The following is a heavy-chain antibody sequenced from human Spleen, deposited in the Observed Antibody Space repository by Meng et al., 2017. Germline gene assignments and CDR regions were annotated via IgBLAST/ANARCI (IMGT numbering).Heavy chain of an antibody. CDR1: ADRFTSYG. Sequence: ASVKVSCKASADRFTSYGFSWVRQAPGQGLEWMGWISAYNGKRNYAQKFQDRVTMTTDRSTTTAYMELRSLRSDDTAVYYCARDSYYDMLTGHETRLGMDVWGPGTTVTVSS. CDR2: ISAYNGKR. CDR3: ARDSYYDMLTGHETRLGMDV. J-gene: IGHJ6*02. D-gene: IGHD3-9*01. V-gene: IGHV1-18*01.